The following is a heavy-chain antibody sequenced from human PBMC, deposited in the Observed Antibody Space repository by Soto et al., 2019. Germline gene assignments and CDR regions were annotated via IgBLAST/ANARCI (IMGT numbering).Heavy chain of an antibody. CDR2: MYSTGTT. V-gene: IGHV4-61*10. CDR1: GGSVSSGDYY. D-gene: IGHD6-13*01. CDR3: ARDGTYTSGWYNFDL. J-gene: IGHJ4*02. Sequence: SETLSLTCTVSGGSVSSGDYYWSWIRQPAGKGLEWIGRMYSTGTTNYNPSLKSRVSMSIDMSKNQFSLKLRSVTAADTAVYYCARDGTYTSGWYNFDLWGPGTLVTVSS.